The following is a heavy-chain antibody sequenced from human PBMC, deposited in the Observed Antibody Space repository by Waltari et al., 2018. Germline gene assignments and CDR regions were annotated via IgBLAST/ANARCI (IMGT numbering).Heavy chain of an antibody. CDR2: IYYSGST. CDR1: GGSISSSSYY. V-gene: IGHV4-39*07. J-gene: IGHJ5*02. Sequence: QLQLQESGPGLVKPSETLSLTCTVSGGSISSSSYYWGWIRQPPGKGLEWIGSIYYSGSTYYNPSLKSRVTISVDTSKNHFSLKLSSVTAADTAVYYCARDRLVGATSRFDPWGQGTLVTVSS. CDR3: ARDRLVGATSRFDP. D-gene: IGHD1-26*01.